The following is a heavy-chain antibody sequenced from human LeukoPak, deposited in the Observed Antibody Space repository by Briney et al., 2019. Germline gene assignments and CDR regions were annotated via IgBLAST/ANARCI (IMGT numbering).Heavy chain of an antibody. D-gene: IGHD3-10*02. CDR3: TRENYVPDS. CDR2: ISNGGYPT. J-gene: IGHJ4*02. CDR1: GYTFSHYW. Sequence: GGSLRLSCVASGYTFSHYWMSWVRQTPGKGLEWVASISNGGYPTYYVDSVRGRFTISRDDARNSLFLQMNGLRADDTAVYYCTRENYVPDSWGQGTLVTVSS. V-gene: IGHV3-7*03.